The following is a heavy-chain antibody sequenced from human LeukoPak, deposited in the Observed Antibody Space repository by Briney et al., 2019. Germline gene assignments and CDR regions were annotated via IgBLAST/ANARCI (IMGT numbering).Heavy chain of an antibody. V-gene: IGHV1-69*13. CDR3: ARGMYGDSPFDY. Sequence: SVKVSCTASGGTFSSYAISWVRQAPGQGLEWMGGIIPIFGTANYAQKFQGRVTITADESTSTACMELSSLRSEDTAVYYCARGMYGDSPFDYWGQGTLVTVSS. J-gene: IGHJ4*02. D-gene: IGHD4-17*01. CDR1: GGTFSSYA. CDR2: IIPIFGTA.